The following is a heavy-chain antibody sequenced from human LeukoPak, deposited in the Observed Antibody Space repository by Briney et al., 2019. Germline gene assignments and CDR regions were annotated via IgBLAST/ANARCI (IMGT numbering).Heavy chain of an antibody. Sequence: GGSLRLSCAASGLTFSSYAMSWVRQAPGKGLEWVSAISGSGGSTYYADSVKGRFTISRDNSKNTLYLQMNSLRAEDTAVYYCAKTGQLVGAFDYWGQGTLVTVSS. V-gene: IGHV3-23*01. D-gene: IGHD6-6*01. CDR1: GLTFSSYA. CDR2: ISGSGGST. CDR3: AKTGQLVGAFDY. J-gene: IGHJ4*02.